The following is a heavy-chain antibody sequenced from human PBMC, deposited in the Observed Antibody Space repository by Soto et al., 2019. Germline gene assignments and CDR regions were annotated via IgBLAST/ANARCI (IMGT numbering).Heavy chain of an antibody. V-gene: IGHV3-48*01. Sequence: EVQLVESGGGLVQPGGSLRLSCAASGLTFSSYSMNWVRQAPGKGLEWVSYISSVSSTIYYADSVKGRFTISRDNAKNSLYLQMNSLRAEDTAVYYCARDLYGDYIFDYWGQGTLVTVSS. J-gene: IGHJ4*02. CDR1: GLTFSSYS. CDR2: ISSVSSTI. CDR3: ARDLYGDYIFDY. D-gene: IGHD4-17*01.